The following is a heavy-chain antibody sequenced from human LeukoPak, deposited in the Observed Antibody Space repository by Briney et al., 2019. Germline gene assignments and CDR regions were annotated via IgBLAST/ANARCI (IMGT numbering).Heavy chain of an antibody. Sequence: GESLKISCKGSGYSFTSYWIGWVRQMPGKGLEWMGIIYPGDSDTRYSPSFQGQVTISADKSISTAYLQWRSLKASDTAMYYCARSIYCSGGSCYSSFEIWGQGTMVTVSS. CDR3: ARSIYCSGGSCYSSFEI. D-gene: IGHD2-15*01. CDR1: GYSFTSYW. V-gene: IGHV5-51*01. CDR2: IYPGDSDT. J-gene: IGHJ3*02.